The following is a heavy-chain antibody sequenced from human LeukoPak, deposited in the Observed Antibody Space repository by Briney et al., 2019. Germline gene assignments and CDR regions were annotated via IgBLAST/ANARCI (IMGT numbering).Heavy chain of an antibody. D-gene: IGHD3-3*01. V-gene: IGHV1-8*03. J-gene: IGHJ4*02. Sequence: ASVKVSCKASGYTFTSCDINWVRQATGQGLEWMGWMNSNSGNTGYAQKFQGRVTITRNTSISTAYMELSSLRSEDTAVYYCARARRLRFLEWLPANPRSYYFDYWGQGTLVTVSS. CDR2: MNSNSGNT. CDR3: ARARRLRFLEWLPANPRSYYFDY. CDR1: GYTFTSCD.